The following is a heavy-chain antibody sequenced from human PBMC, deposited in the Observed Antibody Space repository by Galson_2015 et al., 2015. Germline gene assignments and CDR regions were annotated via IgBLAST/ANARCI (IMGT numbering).Heavy chain of an antibody. CDR2: ITASGGSP. J-gene: IGHJ4*02. Sequence: SLRLSCAASGFTFSSYAMSWVRQAPGKGLEWVSLITASGGSPYYADSVKRRFTISRDNSKNTLYLQMNSLRAEDTAMYYCAKGVGSVFYYANDYWGQGTLVTVSS. D-gene: IGHD3-22*01. CDR1: GFTFSSYA. V-gene: IGHV3-23*01. CDR3: AKGVGSVFYYANDY.